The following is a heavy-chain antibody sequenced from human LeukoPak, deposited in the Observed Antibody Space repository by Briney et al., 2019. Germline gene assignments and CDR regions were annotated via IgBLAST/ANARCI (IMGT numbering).Heavy chain of an antibody. CDR2: ICYSDTT. Sequence: SDTLSLTCTVPGASISTYCWSCIRQPPGQGLEWIGDICYSDTTNYNPSLKSRVTISVDRPKNQFSLWLTSMTAADTAVYYCARGPSGSGSSLSPWGQGLLVTVSS. J-gene: IGHJ5*02. D-gene: IGHD3-10*01. CDR3: ARGPSGSGSSLSP. CDR1: GASISTYC. V-gene: IGHV4-59*01.